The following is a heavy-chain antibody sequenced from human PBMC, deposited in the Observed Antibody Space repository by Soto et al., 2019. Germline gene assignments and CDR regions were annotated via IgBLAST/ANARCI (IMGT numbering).Heavy chain of an antibody. Sequence: GGSLRLSCAASGFTFSSYAMSWVRQAPGKGLEWVSAISGSGGSTYYAGSVKGRFTISRDNSKNTLYLQMNSLRAEDTAVYYCAKDLAAAAAPSTKGNWFDPWGQGTLVTVSS. CDR2: ISGSGGST. J-gene: IGHJ5*02. D-gene: IGHD6-13*01. CDR1: GFTFSSYA. V-gene: IGHV3-23*01. CDR3: AKDLAAAAAPSTKGNWFDP.